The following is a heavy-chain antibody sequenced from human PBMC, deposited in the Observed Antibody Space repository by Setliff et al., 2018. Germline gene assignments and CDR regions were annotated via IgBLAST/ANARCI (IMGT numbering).Heavy chain of an antibody. CDR2: VYSSGST. CDR3: ARMAVRVASRPSSPLEYYYYMDF. D-gene: IGHD6-6*01. Sequence: SETLSLTCTVSGASISSPTYSWGWIRQPPGKGLEWVGTVYSSGSTYYNTSLRGRISVSVDTSKNQFALKLSSVTAADTAVYYCARMAVRVASRPSSPLEYYYYMDFWGKGATVTISS. CDR1: GASISSPTYS. J-gene: IGHJ6*03. V-gene: IGHV4-39*01.